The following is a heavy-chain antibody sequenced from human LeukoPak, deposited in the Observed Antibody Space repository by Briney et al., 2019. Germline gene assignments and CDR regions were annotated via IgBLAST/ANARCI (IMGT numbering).Heavy chain of an antibody. D-gene: IGHD3-3*01. CDR1: GFTVSSNY. Sequence: PGGSLRLSCAASGFTVSSNYMSWVRQAPGKGLEWVSIIYSGGRTYYADSVKGRFTISRDNSKNTLYLQMNSLRVEDTAVYYCAKDTGVVIRYYFDYWGQGTLVTVSS. V-gene: IGHV3-53*01. J-gene: IGHJ4*02. CDR2: IYSGGRT. CDR3: AKDTGVVIRYYFDY.